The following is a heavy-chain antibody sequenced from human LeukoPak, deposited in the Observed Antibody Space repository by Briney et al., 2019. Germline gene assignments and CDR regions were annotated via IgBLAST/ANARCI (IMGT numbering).Heavy chain of an antibody. V-gene: IGHV1-2*02. D-gene: IGHD3-10*01. CDR1: GYTFTGYY. CDR3: ARELVLLWFGEIGAFDI. Sequence: ASVKVSCKASGYTFTGYYMHWVRQAPGQGLEWMGWINPNSGGTNYAQKFQGRVTMTRDTSISTAYMELSRLRSDDTAVYYCARELVLLWFGEIGAFDIWGQGTMVTVSS. CDR2: INPNSGGT. J-gene: IGHJ3*02.